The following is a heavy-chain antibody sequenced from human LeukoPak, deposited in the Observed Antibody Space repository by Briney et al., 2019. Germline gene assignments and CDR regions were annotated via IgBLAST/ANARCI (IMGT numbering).Heavy chain of an antibody. V-gene: IGHV4-59*08. D-gene: IGHD3-10*01. Sequence: KPSETLSLTCTVSGGSISSYYWSWIRQPPGKGLEWIGYIYYSGSTNYNPSLKSRVTISVDTSKNQFSLKLSSVTAADTAVYYCARGGDEVMVLGPAAHGMDVWGQGTTVTVSS. CDR2: IYYSGST. CDR1: GGSISSYY. J-gene: IGHJ6*02. CDR3: ARGGDEVMVLGPAAHGMDV.